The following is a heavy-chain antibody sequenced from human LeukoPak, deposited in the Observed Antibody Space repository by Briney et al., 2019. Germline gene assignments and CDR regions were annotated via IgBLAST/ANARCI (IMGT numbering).Heavy chain of an antibody. CDR2: INPLLNAP. V-gene: IGHV1-69*13. J-gene: IGHJ5*02. CDR3: ASPYYYGSGSFDP. CDR1: GGTFGTFSRHP. Sequence: ASVKVSCKASGGTFGTFSRHPFSWMRQAPGQGLEWMGGINPLLNAPNYPPQFRGRVTITADESTNTLYMELRGLRSEDTAVYYCASPYYYGSGSFDPWGQGTLVIVSA. D-gene: IGHD3-10*01.